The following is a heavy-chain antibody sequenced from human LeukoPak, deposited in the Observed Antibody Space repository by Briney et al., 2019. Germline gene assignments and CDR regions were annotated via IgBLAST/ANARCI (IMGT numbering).Heavy chain of an antibody. CDR3: ARAGTRYMRIYYFDY. V-gene: IGHV4-34*01. Sequence: SETLSLTCAVYGGSFSGYYWSWLRQPPGKGLEWIGEINHSGSTNYNPSLKSRVTISVDTSKNQFSLKLSSVTAADTAVYYCARAGTRYMRIYYFDYWGQGTLVTVSS. J-gene: IGHJ4*02. D-gene: IGHD1-14*01. CDR1: GGSFSGYY. CDR2: INHSGST.